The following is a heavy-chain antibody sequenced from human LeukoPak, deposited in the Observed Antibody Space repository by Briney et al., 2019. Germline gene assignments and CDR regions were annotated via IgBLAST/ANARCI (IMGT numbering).Heavy chain of an antibody. Sequence: SETLSLTCTVSSGAINSYYSRWVRQPAGRGLEWIGRIYTTGKTDYNPSLKSRLTMSVDTSKRQFSLNLRSVTAADTAIYYCASHGCSASHYRLDFWSQGTLVTVSS. CDR1: SGAINSYY. CDR2: IYTTGKT. V-gene: IGHV4-4*07. D-gene: IGHD1-26*01. CDR3: ASHGCSASHYRLDF. J-gene: IGHJ4*02.